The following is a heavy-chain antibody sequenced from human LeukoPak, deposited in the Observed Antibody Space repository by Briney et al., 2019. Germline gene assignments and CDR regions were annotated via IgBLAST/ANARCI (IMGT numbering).Heavy chain of an antibody. D-gene: IGHD1-26*01. V-gene: IGHV1-69*13. CDR3: AMTDRNPRKSTTRRIVGAPTSEERGPFDS. J-gene: IGHJ4*02. CDR1: GGTSSKNV. CDR2: IIPFFDVV. Sequence: GASVKVSCKASGGTSSKNVVSWVRQAPGQGLEWMGGIIPFFDVVSSARRFQGRVTITADESTSTAYMELSSLRSEDTAVYYCAMTDRNPRKSTTRRIVGAPTSEERGPFDSWGQGTLVTVSS.